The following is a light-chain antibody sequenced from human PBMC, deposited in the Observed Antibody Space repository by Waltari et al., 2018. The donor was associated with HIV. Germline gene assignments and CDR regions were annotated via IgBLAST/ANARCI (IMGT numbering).Light chain of an antibody. Sequence: DIQMTQSPTSLSASVGERVPITCRASQDIDNFLAWYQHKPGEAPKLLIYSTSNLQSGVSDRFSGSGSGTQFSLTITSLQADDAAIYYCQQFDTDPRTFGGGTKVEV. CDR2: STS. V-gene: IGKV1-27*01. CDR3: QQFDTDPRT. CDR1: QDIDNF. J-gene: IGKJ2*02.